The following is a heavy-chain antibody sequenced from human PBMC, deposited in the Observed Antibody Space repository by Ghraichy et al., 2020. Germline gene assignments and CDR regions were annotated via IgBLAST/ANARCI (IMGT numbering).Heavy chain of an antibody. CDR3: ARGQDDCSSTSCLPYYYYGMDV. CDR1: GFTFSSYS. D-gene: IGHD2-2*01. J-gene: IGHJ6*02. Sequence: GGSLRLSCAASGFTFSSYSMNWVRQAPGKGLEWVSSISSSSSYIYYADSVKGRFTISRDNAKNSLYLQMNSLRAEDTAVYYCARGQDDCSSTSCLPYYYYGMDVWGQGTTVTVSS. V-gene: IGHV3-21*01. CDR2: ISSSSSYI.